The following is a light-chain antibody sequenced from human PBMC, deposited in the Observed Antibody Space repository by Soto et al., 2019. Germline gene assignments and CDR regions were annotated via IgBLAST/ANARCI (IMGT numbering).Light chain of an antibody. CDR1: RSNIGENT. Sequence: QSVLTQPPSASGTPGQSVTISCSGSRSNIGENTVNWYRQFPGTAPKVLIYSDNQRPSAVPDRFSGSKSGASASLAIYGLQSEDEADYYFASWDDSLNVWVFGGGTKLTVL. J-gene: IGLJ3*02. CDR2: SDN. V-gene: IGLV1-44*01. CDR3: ASWDDSLNVWV.